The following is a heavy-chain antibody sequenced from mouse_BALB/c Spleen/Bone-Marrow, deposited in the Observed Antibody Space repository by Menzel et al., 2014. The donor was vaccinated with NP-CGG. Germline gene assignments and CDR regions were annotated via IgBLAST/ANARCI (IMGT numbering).Heavy chain of an antibody. V-gene: IGHV1S81*02. CDR3: ARGFDY. Sequence: VQLQQSGAELVKPGASVKLSCKASGYTFTNYWMHWVRRRPGQGLEWIGEINPSNGRTNYNEKFKSKATLTVDKSSSTAYMQLSSLTSEDSAVYYWARGFDYWGQGTTLTVSS. J-gene: IGHJ2*01. CDR2: INPSNGRT. CDR1: GYTFTNYW.